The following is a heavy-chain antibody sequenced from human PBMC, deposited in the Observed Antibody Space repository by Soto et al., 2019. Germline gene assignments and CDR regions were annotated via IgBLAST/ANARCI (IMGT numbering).Heavy chain of an antibody. CDR1: GFTFSSYG. J-gene: IGHJ5*02. D-gene: IGHD6-6*01. V-gene: IGHV3-30*18. CDR3: AKADSFIAARPRWFDP. Sequence: GGSLRLSCAASGFTFSSYGMHWVRQAPGKGLEWVAVISYDGSNKYYADSVKGRFTISRDNSKNTLYLQMNSLRTEDTAVYYCAKADSFIAARPRWFDPWGQGTLVTVSS. CDR2: ISYDGSNK.